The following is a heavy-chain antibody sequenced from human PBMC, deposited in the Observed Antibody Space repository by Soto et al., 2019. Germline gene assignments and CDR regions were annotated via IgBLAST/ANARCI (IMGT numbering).Heavy chain of an antibody. D-gene: IGHD6-19*01. J-gene: IGHJ6*02. CDR3: ARSNQWPHRFDYYYYYGMDV. V-gene: IGHV1-69*13. Sequence: GASVKVSCKASGGTFSSYAISWVRQAPGQGLEWMGGIIPIFGTANYAQKFQGRATITADESTSTAYMELSSLRSEDTAVYYCARSNQWPHRFDYYYYYGMDVWRQGTTVTVSS. CDR1: GGTFSSYA. CDR2: IIPIFGTA.